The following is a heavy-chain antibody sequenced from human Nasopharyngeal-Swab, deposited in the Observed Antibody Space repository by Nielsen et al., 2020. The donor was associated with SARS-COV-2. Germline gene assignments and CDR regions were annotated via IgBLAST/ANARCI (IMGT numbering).Heavy chain of an antibody. J-gene: IGHJ4*02. D-gene: IGHD3/OR15-3a*01. CDR3: TTLHRTGCF. CDR2: IKRKADGGTV. V-gene: IGHV3-15*01. CDR1: GFVFSSVW. Sequence: GESLKISCAASGFVFSSVWMSWVRQTPGKGLEWVGRIKRKADGGTVEYATAVRGRFSISRDDSRNTLFLQMNRLKTEDTSVYYCTTLHRTGCFWGQGTLVTVSS.